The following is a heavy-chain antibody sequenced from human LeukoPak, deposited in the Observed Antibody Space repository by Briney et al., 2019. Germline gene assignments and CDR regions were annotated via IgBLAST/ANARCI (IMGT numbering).Heavy chain of an antibody. D-gene: IGHD5-12*01. CDR2: ISSRGTTM. CDR3: ARENVNGYHSFDF. Sequence: GGXLRLSCEASGFSIKIYEINWVRQAPGKALEWVSYISSRGTTMYYADSVKGRFTVSRDNAENSVYLQMNSVKAEDTAVYYCARENVNGYHSFDFWGQGTLVAVSS. CDR1: GFSIKIYE. V-gene: IGHV3-48*03. J-gene: IGHJ4*02.